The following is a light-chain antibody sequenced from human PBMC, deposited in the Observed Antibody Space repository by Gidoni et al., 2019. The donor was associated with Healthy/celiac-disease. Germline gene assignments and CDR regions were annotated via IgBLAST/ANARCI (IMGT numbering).Light chain of an antibody. Sequence: DIKMTQSPSSLSASVGDRVTITCQASQDISNYLNWYQQKTGKAPKLLIYAASNLETGVPSRFSGSGSGTDFTFTISSLQPEDIATYYCQQYDNLPPRIFGGGTKVEIK. V-gene: IGKV1-33*01. CDR3: QQYDNLPPRI. CDR2: AAS. J-gene: IGKJ4*01. CDR1: QDISNY.